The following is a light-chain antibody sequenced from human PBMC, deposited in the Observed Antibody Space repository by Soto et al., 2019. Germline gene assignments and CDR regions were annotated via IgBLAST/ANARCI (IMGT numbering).Light chain of an antibody. CDR3: QQYNSYPWT. CDR1: QRISTY. Sequence: DIQMTQSPSSLSASFGDRVTITCRASQRISTYLAWYQQKPGKAPKLLIYKASSLESGVPSRFSGSGSGTEFTLTISSLQPDDFATYYCQQYNSYPWTFGQGTKVAIK. CDR2: KAS. J-gene: IGKJ1*01. V-gene: IGKV1-5*03.